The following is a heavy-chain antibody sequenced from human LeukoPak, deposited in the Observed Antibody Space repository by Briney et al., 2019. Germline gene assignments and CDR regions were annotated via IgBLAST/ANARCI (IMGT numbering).Heavy chain of an antibody. CDR1: DYTFTSYG. J-gene: IGHJ4*02. V-gene: IGHV1-18*01. D-gene: IGHD3-16*02. Sequence: ASVKVSCKASDYTFTSYGINWVRQAPAQGLEWMGWISPYNGDTNYAQNLQGRVTMTKDTSTSTVYMELRSLRSDDTAIYYCARDRGYDYVWGTYHYDFDYWGQGTLVTVSS. CDR2: ISPYNGDT. CDR3: ARDRGYDYVWGTYHYDFDY.